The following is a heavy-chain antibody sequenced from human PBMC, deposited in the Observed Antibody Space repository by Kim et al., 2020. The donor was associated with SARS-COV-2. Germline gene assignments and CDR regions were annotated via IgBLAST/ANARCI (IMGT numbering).Heavy chain of an antibody. D-gene: IGHD3-16*02. CDR3: AGPDLGVWGGYREFAFDI. J-gene: IGHJ3*02. Sequence: GESLKISCKGSGYSFTSYWIGWVRQMPGKGLEWMGIIYPGDSDTRYSPSFQGQITISADKSISTAYLQWSSLKASDTAMYYCAGPDLGVWGGYREFAFDIWGQGTMVTVSS. CDR2: IYPGDSDT. V-gene: IGHV5-51*01. CDR1: GYSFTSYW.